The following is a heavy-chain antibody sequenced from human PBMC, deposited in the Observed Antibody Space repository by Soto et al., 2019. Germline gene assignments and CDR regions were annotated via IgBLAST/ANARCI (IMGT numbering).Heavy chain of an antibody. CDR1: GYTFTSYY. CDR2: INPSGGST. Sequence: ASVQAFCKASGYTFTSYYMHWVRQAPGQGLEWMGIINPSGGSTSYAQKFQGRVTMTRDTSKSTVTMALSSLRSEDAAAYYCARGRITMVLRPPGYWGQGTLVTVSS. CDR3: ARGRITMVLRPPGY. D-gene: IGHD3-10*01. V-gene: IGHV1-46*01. J-gene: IGHJ4*02.